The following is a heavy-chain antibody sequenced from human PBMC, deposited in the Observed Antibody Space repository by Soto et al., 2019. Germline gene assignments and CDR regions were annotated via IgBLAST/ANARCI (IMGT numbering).Heavy chain of an antibody. CDR1: GGSVSSGSYY. J-gene: IGHJ6*02. D-gene: IGHD3-16*01. CDR2: IYYSGSA. CDR3: ARYAYGFPRMTYGMDV. V-gene: IGHV4-61*01. Sequence: SETLSLTCTVSGGSVSSGSYYWSWIRQPPGKGLEWIGYIYYSGSANYNPSLKSRVTISVDTSKNQFSLKLSSVTAADTAVYYCARYAYGFPRMTYGMDVWGQGTTVTVSS.